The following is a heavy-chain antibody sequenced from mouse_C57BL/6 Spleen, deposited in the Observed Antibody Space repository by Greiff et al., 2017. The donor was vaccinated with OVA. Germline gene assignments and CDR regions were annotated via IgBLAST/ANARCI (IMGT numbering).Heavy chain of an antibody. V-gene: IGHV1-19*01. CDR2: INPYNGGT. Sequence: EVQLQQSGPVLVKPGASVKMSCKASGYTFTDYYMNWVKQSPGKSLEWIGVINPYNGGTSYNQKFKGKATLTVDTSSSTAYMELNSLTSEDSAVYYCARGEEYGSFDYWGQGTTLTVSS. CDR1: GYTFTDYY. D-gene: IGHD1-1*01. CDR3: ARGEEYGSFDY. J-gene: IGHJ2*01.